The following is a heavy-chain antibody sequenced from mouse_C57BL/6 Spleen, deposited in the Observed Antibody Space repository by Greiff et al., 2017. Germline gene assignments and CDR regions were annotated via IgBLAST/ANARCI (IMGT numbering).Heavy chain of an antibody. CDR1: GYSFTGYY. CDR2: INPSTGGT. CDR3: ARYGNYLDY. V-gene: IGHV1-42*01. Sequence: EVQLQQSGPELVKPGASVKISCKASGYSFTGYYMNWVKQSPEKSLEWIGEINPSTGGTTYNQKFKAKATLTVDKSSSTAYMQLKSLTSEDSAVXYCARYGNYLDYWGQGTTLTVSS. D-gene: IGHD2-1*01. J-gene: IGHJ2*01.